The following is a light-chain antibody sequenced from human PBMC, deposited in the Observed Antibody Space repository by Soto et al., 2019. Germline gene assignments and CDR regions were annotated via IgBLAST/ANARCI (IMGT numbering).Light chain of an antibody. Sequence: DIQITHSRSTLSASVGDRVTITCRSSQSISNWLAWYQQKPGKAPKLLIYKASSLESGVPSRFSGSGSGPEFTLTISSLQPGDFATYYCQQYNGYPYTFGQGTKVDIK. CDR3: QQYNGYPYT. J-gene: IGKJ2*01. V-gene: IGKV1-5*03. CDR2: KAS. CDR1: QSISNW.